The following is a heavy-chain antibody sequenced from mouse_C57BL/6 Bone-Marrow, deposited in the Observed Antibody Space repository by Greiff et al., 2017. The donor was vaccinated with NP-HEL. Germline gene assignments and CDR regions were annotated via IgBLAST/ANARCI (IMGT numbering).Heavy chain of an antibody. CDR2: IDPSDSYT. CDR3: ARSLGYYFDY. CDR1: GYTFTSYW. J-gene: IGHJ2*01. V-gene: IGHV1-69*01. Sequence: QVQLQQPGAELVMPGASVKLSCKASGYTFTSYWMHWVKQRPGQGLEWIGEIDPSDSYTNYNQKFKGKSTLTVDKSSSTAYMQLSSLTSEDSAVYYCARSLGYYFDYWGQGTTVTVSS. D-gene: IGHD4-1*01.